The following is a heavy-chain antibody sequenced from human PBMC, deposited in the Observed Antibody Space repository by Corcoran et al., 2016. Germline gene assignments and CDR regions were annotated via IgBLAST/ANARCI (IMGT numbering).Heavy chain of an antibody. D-gene: IGHD6-25*01. CDR3: GRSSGNDY. Sequence: EVQLLESGGGLVQPGGSLRLSCAASGFAFDTYWMNWVRQAPGKGLEWVANIKGGAKEKYYVDSVKGRFTISRDNGKNLVDLQMNSLRAEDTAVYYCGRSSGNDYWGQGTLVTVSS. V-gene: IGHV3-7*01. CDR1: GFAFDTYW. CDR2: IKGGAKEK. J-gene: IGHJ4*02.